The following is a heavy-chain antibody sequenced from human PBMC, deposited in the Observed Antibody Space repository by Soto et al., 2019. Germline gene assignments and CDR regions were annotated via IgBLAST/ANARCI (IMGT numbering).Heavy chain of an antibody. V-gene: IGHV2-5*01. Sequence: SGPTLVNPTQTLTPTCTFSGFSLSSIGVAVGWIRQPPGKALEWLALLYWNDDRRYSPSLKSRLTITKDTSKNQVVLTMTNMDPADTATYYCAHSASVPCCYYFDSWGQGTLVTVSS. CDR2: LYWNDDR. J-gene: IGHJ4*02. CDR1: GFSLSSIGVA. D-gene: IGHD1-26*01. CDR3: AHSASVPCCYYFDS.